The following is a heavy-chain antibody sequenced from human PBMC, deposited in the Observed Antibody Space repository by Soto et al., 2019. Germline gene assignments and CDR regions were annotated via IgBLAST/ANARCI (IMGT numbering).Heavy chain of an antibody. CDR2: LYYSGNT. CDR3: ARASSYYDFWSGPYFDY. Sequence: SETLSLTCSVSGGSISSSGYYWGWIRQPPGKGLEWIGSLYYSGNTYYNPSLKSRVTISVDKSKNQFSLKLSSVTAADTAVYYCARASSYYDFWSGPYFDYWGQGTLVTVSS. D-gene: IGHD3-3*01. J-gene: IGHJ4*02. V-gene: IGHV4-39*07. CDR1: GGSISSSGYY.